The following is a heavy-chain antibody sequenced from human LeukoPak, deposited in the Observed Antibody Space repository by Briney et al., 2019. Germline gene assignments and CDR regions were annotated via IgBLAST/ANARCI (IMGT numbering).Heavy chain of an antibody. V-gene: IGHV3-30-3*01. J-gene: IGHJ4*02. CDR1: GFTFSSYA. D-gene: IGHD2-8*02. CDR2: ISYDGSNK. CDR3: ARDTGTDYFDY. Sequence: PGGSLRLSCAASGFTFSSYAMHWVRQAPGKGLEWVAVISYDGSNKYYADSVKGRFTISRDNSKNTLYLQMNSLRPEDTAVYYCARDTGTDYFDYWGQGTLVTVSS.